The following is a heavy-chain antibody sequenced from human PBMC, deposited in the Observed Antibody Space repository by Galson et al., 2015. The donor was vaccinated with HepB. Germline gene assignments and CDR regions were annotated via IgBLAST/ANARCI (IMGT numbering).Heavy chain of an antibody. V-gene: IGHV3-30-3*01. CDR2: ISYDGSNK. CDR3: ARDEGGANPNDAFDI. CDR1: GFTFSSYA. J-gene: IGHJ3*02. Sequence: SLRLSCAASGFTFSSYAMHWVRQAPGKGLEWVAVISYDGSNKYYADSVKGRFTISRDNSKNTLYLQMNSLRAEDTAVYYCARDEGGANPNDAFDIWGQGTMVTVSS. D-gene: IGHD3-16*01.